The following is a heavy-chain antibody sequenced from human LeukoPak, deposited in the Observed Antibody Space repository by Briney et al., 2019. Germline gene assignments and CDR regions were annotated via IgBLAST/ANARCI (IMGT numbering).Heavy chain of an antibody. V-gene: IGHV3-66*01. J-gene: IGHJ3*02. CDR2: IYSGGST. Sequence: PGGSLRLSCAASGFTVSSNYMSWVRPAPGKGLEWVSVIYSGGSTYYADSVKGRFTISRDNSKNTLYLQMNSLRAEDTAVYYCARSESEDAFDIWGQGTMVTVSS. CDR1: GFTVSSNY. CDR3: ARSESEDAFDI.